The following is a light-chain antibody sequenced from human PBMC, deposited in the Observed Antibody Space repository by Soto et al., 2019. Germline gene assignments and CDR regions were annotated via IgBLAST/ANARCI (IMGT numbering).Light chain of an antibody. CDR2: AAS. CDR3: QQSYSTPVDT. J-gene: IGKJ2*01. V-gene: IGKV1-39*01. CDR1: QSISSY. Sequence: DIQMTQSPSSLSASVGDRVTITCRASQSISSYLNWYQQKPGKAPKLLIYAASSLQSGVPSRFSGSGSGTDFTLTISSLQPEDFATYYCQQSYSTPVDTFGQGTKLEIK.